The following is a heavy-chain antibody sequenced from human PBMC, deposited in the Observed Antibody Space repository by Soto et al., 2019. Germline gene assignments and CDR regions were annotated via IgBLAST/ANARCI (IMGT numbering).Heavy chain of an antibody. V-gene: IGHV3-33*01. CDR2: IWYDGSNK. Sequence: GGSLRLSCAASGFTFSSYGMHRVRQAPGKGLEWVAVIWYDGSNKYYADSVKGRFTISRDNSKNTLYLQMNSLRAEDTAVYYCARQALYCSGGSCYSSDAFDIWGQGTMVTVSS. CDR1: GFTFSSYG. J-gene: IGHJ3*02. CDR3: ARQALYCSGGSCYSSDAFDI. D-gene: IGHD2-15*01.